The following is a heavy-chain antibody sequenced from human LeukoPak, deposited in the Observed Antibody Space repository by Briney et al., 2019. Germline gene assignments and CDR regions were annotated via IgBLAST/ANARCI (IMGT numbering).Heavy chain of an antibody. Sequence: SETLSLTCTVSGGSISSYYWSWIRQPPGKGLGWIGYIYYSGSTNYNPSLKSRVTISVDTSKNQFSLKLSSVTAADTAVYYCARDKTLYYYDSTGVWYFDLWGRGTLVTVSS. D-gene: IGHD3-22*01. CDR1: GGSISSYY. J-gene: IGHJ2*01. V-gene: IGHV4-59*01. CDR2: IYYSGST. CDR3: ARDKTLYYYDSTGVWYFDL.